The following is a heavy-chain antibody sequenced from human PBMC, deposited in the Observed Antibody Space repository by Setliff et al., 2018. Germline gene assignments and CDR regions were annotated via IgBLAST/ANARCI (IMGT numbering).Heavy chain of an antibody. Sequence: PSETLSLTCAVYGGSFSGYYWNWIHQAPGKGLEWIGEINHRGTTSYTPSLKGRVTISVDTSKNLFSLKLSSVTAADTAVYFCARGPRFDYESPTYRRRFDPWGQGTAVTVSS. CDR2: INHRGTT. CDR3: ARGPRFDYESPTYRRRFDP. V-gene: IGHV4-34*01. D-gene: IGHD3-22*01. J-gene: IGHJ5*02. CDR1: GGSFSGYY.